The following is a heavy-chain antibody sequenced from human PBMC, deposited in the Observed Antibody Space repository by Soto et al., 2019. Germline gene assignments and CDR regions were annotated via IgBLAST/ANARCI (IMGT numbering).Heavy chain of an antibody. CDR3: ARDRGPNTPDY. J-gene: IGHJ4*02. Sequence: EVQVVESGGSLVQPGGSLRLSCAVSGFTFSNYWMTWVRQAPGKGLEWVAYMNQDGSQIYYVDSLRGRFTISRDNAKNSLYLQMNSLRVDDTAVYYCARDRGPNTPDYWGQGTLVTVSS. CDR2: MNQDGSQI. CDR1: GFTFSNYW. D-gene: IGHD2-2*02. V-gene: IGHV3-7*01.